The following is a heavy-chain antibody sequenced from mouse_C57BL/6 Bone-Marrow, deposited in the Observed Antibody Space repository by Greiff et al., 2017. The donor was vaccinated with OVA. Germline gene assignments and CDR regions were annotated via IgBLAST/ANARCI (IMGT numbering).Heavy chain of an antibody. CDR1: GYTFTNYW. V-gene: IGHV1-63*01. Sequence: QVQLQQSGAELVRPGTSVKMSCKASGYTFTNYWIGWAKQRPGHGLEWIGDIYPGGGYTNYNEKFKGKATLTADKSSSTAYMQFSSLTSEDSAIYYCATSNHEGDFDVWGTGTTVTVSS. D-gene: IGHD2-5*01. CDR3: ATSNHEGDFDV. J-gene: IGHJ1*03. CDR2: IYPGGGYT.